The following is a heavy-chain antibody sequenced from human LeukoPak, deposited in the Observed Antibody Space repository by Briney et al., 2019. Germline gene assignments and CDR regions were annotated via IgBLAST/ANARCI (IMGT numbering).Heavy chain of an antibody. CDR1: GFTFSNYG. Sequence: GGSLRLSCAASGFTFSNYGMHWVRQAPGKGLEWVAFIQNDGSNKYYADSVKGRFTISRDNAKNSLYLQMNSLRAEDTAVYYCARDLTTIGVYWGQGTLVTVSS. V-gene: IGHV3-30*02. CDR3: ARDLTTIGVY. CDR2: IQNDGSNK. D-gene: IGHD4/OR15-4a*01. J-gene: IGHJ4*02.